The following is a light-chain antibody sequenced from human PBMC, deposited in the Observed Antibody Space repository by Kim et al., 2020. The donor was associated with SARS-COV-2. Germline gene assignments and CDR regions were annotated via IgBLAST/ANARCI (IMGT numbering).Light chain of an antibody. Sequence: SVGNRVTITCRASQSISNSLNWYHQKPGKAPKLLISAATSLQSGVPSRFSGSGSGTDFTLIISSLQPEDFATYFCQQSYDSPLTFGGGTKVEIK. V-gene: IGKV1-39*01. CDR3: QQSYDSPLT. CDR1: QSISNS. CDR2: AAT. J-gene: IGKJ4*01.